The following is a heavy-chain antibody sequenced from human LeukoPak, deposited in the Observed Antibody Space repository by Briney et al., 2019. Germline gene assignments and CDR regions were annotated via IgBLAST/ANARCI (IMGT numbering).Heavy chain of an antibody. Sequence: GGSLRLSCAASGFTFSSYAMSWVRQAPGKGLEWVSAISGSGGSTYYADSVKGRFTISRDNSKNTLYLQMNSLRAEDTAVYYCARDQYISEGPADYWGQGTLVTVSS. D-gene: IGHD6-6*01. J-gene: IGHJ4*02. CDR2: ISGSGGST. V-gene: IGHV3-23*01. CDR1: GFTFSSYA. CDR3: ARDQYISEGPADY.